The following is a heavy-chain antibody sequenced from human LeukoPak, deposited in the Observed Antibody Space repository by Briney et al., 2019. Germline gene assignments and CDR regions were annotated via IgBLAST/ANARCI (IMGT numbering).Heavy chain of an antibody. Sequence: GGSLRLSCAASGFTVSSNYMSWVRQAPGKGLEWVSVICSGGSTYYADSVKGRFTISTDNSKNTVYLHVTAARTENTAVYYFSRNMVRGLTPDYWGQGTLVTVSS. CDR1: GFTVSSNY. J-gene: IGHJ4*02. D-gene: IGHD3-10*01. CDR3: SRNMVRGLTPDY. V-gene: IGHV3-53*01. CDR2: ICSGGST.